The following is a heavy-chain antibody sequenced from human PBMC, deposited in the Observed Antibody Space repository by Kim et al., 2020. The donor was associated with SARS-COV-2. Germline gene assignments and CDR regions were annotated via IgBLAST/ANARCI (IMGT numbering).Heavy chain of an antibody. D-gene: IGHD4-17*01. J-gene: IGHJ4*02. CDR1: GGSISSYY. V-gene: IGHV4-59*01. Sequence: SETLSLTCTVSGGSISSYYWSWIRQPPGKGLEWIGYIYYSGSTNYNPSLKSRVTISVDTSKNQFSLKLSSVTAADTAVYYCARVHYGDYYRGPFDYWGQGTLVTVSS. CDR2: IYYSGST. CDR3: ARVHYGDYYRGPFDY.